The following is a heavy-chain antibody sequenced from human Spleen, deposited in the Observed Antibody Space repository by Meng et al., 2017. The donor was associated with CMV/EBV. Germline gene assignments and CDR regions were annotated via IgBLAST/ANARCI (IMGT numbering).Heavy chain of an antibody. J-gene: IGHJ4*02. CDR2: IYYTGSS. CDR1: GYSISSGYY. D-gene: IGHD3-9*01. CDR3: ARVGVLTGPDY. V-gene: IGHV4-38-2*02. Sequence: SETLSLTCSVSGYSISSGYYWGWIRQPPGKGLEWIGSIYYTGSSYYNPSLMSRVTISVDTSKNRLSLRLSSVTAADTAVYYCARVGVLTGPDYWGQGTLVTVSS.